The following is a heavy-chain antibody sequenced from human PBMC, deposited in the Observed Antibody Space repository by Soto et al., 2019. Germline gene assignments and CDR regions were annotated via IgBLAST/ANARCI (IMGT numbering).Heavy chain of an antibody. V-gene: IGHV1-8*01. CDR1: GYTFTSYD. J-gene: IGHJ5*02. CDR2: MNPKSGNT. Sequence: QVQLVQSGAEVKKPGASVKVSYKASGYTFTSYDITWVRQATGQGLEWMGWMNPKSGNTAYAQKFQGRLTMTRNTSISTAYMELSSLRSEDTAAYYCARVRYYDILTGHNWFDPWGQGTLVTVSS. D-gene: IGHD3-9*01. CDR3: ARVRYYDILTGHNWFDP.